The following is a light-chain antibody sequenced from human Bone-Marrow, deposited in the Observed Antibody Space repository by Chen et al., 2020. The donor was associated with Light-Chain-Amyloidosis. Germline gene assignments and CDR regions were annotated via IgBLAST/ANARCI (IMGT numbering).Light chain of an antibody. Sequence: SYVLTQPSSVSVAPGQTATIACGGNNIGSTSVHWYQQTPGQAPLLVVYDDSDRPSGIPERLSGANSGDTATLTISRVEAGDEADYYFQVWDRGSDRPVFGGGTKLTVL. V-gene: IGLV3-21*02. CDR2: DDS. CDR3: QVWDRGSDRPV. J-gene: IGLJ3*02. CDR1: NIGSTS.